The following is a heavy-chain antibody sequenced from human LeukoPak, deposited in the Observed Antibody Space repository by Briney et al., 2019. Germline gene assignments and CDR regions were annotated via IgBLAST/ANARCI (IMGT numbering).Heavy chain of an antibody. CDR2: INHSGST. J-gene: IGHJ4*02. CDR1: GGSFSGYY. D-gene: IGHD2-15*01. Sequence: TSETLSLTCAVYGGSFSGYYWSWIRQPPGKGLEWIGEINHSGSTNYNPSLKSRVTISVDTSKNQFSLKLSSVTAADTAVYYCARALGCSGGSCYGRYYFDYWGQGTLVTVSS. V-gene: IGHV4-34*01. CDR3: ARALGCSGGSCYGRYYFDY.